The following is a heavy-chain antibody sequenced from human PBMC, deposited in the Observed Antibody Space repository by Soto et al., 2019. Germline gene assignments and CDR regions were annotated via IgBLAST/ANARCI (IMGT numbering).Heavy chain of an antibody. J-gene: IGHJ3*02. CDR2: ISWNSGNL. V-gene: IGHV3-9*01. CDR1: GFIFENYA. CDR3: AKGRTRPLQLGSFGDNAFDI. D-gene: IGHD3-10*01. Sequence: EGQLVESGGGLVQPGGSLRRSCAASGFIFENYAIHWVRQAPGKGLEWVSGISWNSGNLVYADSVKGRFTISRDNAKNSLYLQMHTLRRADTALYFCAKGRTRPLQLGSFGDNAFDIWGQGTMVTVYS.